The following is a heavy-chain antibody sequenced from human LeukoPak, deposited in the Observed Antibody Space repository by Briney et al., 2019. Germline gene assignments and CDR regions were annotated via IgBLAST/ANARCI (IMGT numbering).Heavy chain of an antibody. V-gene: IGHV3-74*01. CDR1: GFKFSSYW. J-gene: IGHJ4*02. CDR2: INTNGDSA. Sequence: PGGSLRLSCAVSGFKFSSYWMNWVRQVPGKGLMWVAHINTNGDSANYADSVKGRFTISRDNSKNTLYLQMNSLRAEDTAVYYCAKDRGFVVVPAAYPVTPTFGAYWGQGTLVTVSS. CDR3: AKDRGFVVVPAAYPVTPTFGAY. D-gene: IGHD2-2*01.